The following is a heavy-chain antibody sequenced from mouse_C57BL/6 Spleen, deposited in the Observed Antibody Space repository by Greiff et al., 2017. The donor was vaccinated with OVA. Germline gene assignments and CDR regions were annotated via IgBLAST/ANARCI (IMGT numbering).Heavy chain of an antibody. V-gene: IGHV1-76*01. J-gene: IGHJ2*01. CDR2: IYPGSGNT. CDR3: GKNDY. Sequence: VQLQESGAELVRPGASVKLSCKASGYTFTDYYINWVKQRPGQGLEWIARIYPGSGNTYYNEKFKGKATLTAEKSSSTAYMQLSSLTSEDSAVYFCGKNDYWGQGTTLTVSS. CDR1: GYTFTDYY.